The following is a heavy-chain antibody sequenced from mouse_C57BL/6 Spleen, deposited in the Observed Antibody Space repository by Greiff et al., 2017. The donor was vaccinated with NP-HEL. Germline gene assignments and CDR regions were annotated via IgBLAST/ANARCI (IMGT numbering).Heavy chain of an antibody. D-gene: IGHD2-4*01. V-gene: IGHV5-4*01. Sequence: EVKLVESGGGLVKPGGSLKLSCAASGFTFSSYAMSWVRQTPEKRLEWVATISDGGSYTYYPDNVKGRFTISRDNAKNNLYLQMSHLKSEDTAMYYCAREDYPTFAYWGQGILVTVSA. CDR3: AREDYPTFAY. CDR2: ISDGGSYT. J-gene: IGHJ3*01. CDR1: GFTFSSYA.